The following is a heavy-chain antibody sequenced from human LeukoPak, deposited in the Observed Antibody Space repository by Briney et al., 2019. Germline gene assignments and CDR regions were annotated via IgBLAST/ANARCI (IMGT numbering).Heavy chain of an antibody. Sequence: GGSLRLSCVASGFTFSSYGMHWVRLAPGKGLEWVAVISYDGSNKYYADSVKGRFTISRDNAKNSLYLQMISLRAEDTAVYYCAREGGTSFFDNGGQGPLVTVSS. J-gene: IGHJ4*02. D-gene: IGHD4-23*01. CDR2: ISYDGSNK. CDR1: GFTFSSYG. V-gene: IGHV3-30*12. CDR3: AREGGTSFFDN.